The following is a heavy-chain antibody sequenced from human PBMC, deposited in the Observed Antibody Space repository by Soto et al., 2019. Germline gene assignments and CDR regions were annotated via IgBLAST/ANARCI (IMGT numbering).Heavy chain of an antibody. V-gene: IGHV4-31*03. Sequence: SETLSLTCTVSGGSISSGGYYWSWIRQHPGKGLEWIGYIYYSGSTYYNPSLKSRVTISVDTSKNQFSLKLSSVTAADTAVYYCARARYPISIAAAGTVWFDPWGQGTLVTVSS. CDR2: IYYSGST. CDR1: GGSISSGGYY. J-gene: IGHJ5*02. CDR3: ARARYPISIAAAGTVWFDP. D-gene: IGHD6-13*01.